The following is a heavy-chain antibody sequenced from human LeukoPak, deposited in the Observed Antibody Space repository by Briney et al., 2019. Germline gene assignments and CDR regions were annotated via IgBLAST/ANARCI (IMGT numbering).Heavy chain of an antibody. CDR2: ISSNGGST. V-gene: IGHV3-64D*09. CDR1: GFTFSSYA. CDR3: VKDRRKTGTTFDY. Sequence: GPLSLSCSASGFTFSSYAMHWVRQAPGEGLEYVSAISSNGGSTYYADSVKGRFTISRDNSKNTLYLQMSSLRAEDTAVYYCVKDRRKTGTTFDYWGQGTLVTVSS. J-gene: IGHJ4*02. D-gene: IGHD1-1*01.